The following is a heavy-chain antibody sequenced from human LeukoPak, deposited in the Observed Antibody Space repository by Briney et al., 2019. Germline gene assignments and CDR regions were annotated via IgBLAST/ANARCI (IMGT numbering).Heavy chain of an antibody. J-gene: IGHJ3*02. Sequence: SVTVSCKASGGTFSSYAISWVRQAPGQGLEWMGGIIPIFGTANYAQKFQGRVTITADESTSTAYMELSSLRSEDTAVYYCARQGPSGYDAFDIWGQGTMVTVSS. CDR1: GGTFSSYA. CDR3: ARQGPSGYDAFDI. D-gene: IGHD3-22*01. CDR2: IIPIFGTA. V-gene: IGHV1-69*13.